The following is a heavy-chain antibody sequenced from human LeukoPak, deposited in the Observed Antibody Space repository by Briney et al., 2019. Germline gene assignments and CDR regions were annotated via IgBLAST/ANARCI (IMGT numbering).Heavy chain of an antibody. CDR1: GFTFSSYW. CDR3: TRGQESMFDP. D-gene: IGHD3-10*01. CDR2: INSDGSST. J-gene: IGHJ5*02. Sequence: GGSLRLSCAASGFTFSSYWMHWVRHAPGKGLVWVSRINSDGSSTNYADSVKGRFTISRDNAKNTLYLQMNSLRAEDTAVYYCTRGQESMFDPWGQGTLVTVSS. V-gene: IGHV3-74*01.